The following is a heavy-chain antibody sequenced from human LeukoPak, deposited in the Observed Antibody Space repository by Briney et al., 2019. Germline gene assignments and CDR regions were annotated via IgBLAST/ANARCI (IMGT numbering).Heavy chain of an antibody. D-gene: IGHD3-10*01. V-gene: IGHV4-59*08. CDR2: IYYSGST. CDR1: GGSISSYY. Sequence: SSETLSLTCTVSGGSISSYYWSWIRQPAGKGLEWIGYIYYSGSTNYNPSLKSRVTISVDTSKNQFSLKLSSVTAADTAVYYCARYGSGSYSFGMDVWGQGTTVTVSS. CDR3: ARYGSGSYSFGMDV. J-gene: IGHJ6*02.